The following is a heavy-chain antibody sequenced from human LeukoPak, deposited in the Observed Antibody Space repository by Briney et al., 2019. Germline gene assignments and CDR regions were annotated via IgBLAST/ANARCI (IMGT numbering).Heavy chain of an antibody. CDR1: GFTFSSYA. D-gene: IGHD5-18*01. V-gene: IGHV3-23*01. CDR2: ISGSGGST. Sequence: GGSLRLSCAASGFTFSSYAMSWVRQAPGKGLEWVSAISGSGGSTYYADSVKGRFTISRDNSKNTLYLQMNSLRAEDAAVYYCAKDLYSYGSAFDYWGQGTLVTVSS. J-gene: IGHJ4*02. CDR3: AKDLYSYGSAFDY.